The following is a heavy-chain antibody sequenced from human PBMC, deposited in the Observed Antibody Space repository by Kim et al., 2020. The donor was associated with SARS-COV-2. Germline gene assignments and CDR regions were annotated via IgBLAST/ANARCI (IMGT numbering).Heavy chain of an antibody. J-gene: IGHJ5*02. V-gene: IGHV4-39*01. CDR2: IYYSGST. CDR3: ARPRSISWSYGSNWFDP. CDR1: GGSISSSSYY. D-gene: IGHD6-13*01. Sequence: SETLSLTCTVSGGSISSSSYYWGWIRQPPGKGLEWIGSIYYSGSTYYNPSLKSRVTISVDTSKNQFSLKLSSVTAADTAVYYCARPRSISWSYGSNWFDPWGQGTLVTVSS.